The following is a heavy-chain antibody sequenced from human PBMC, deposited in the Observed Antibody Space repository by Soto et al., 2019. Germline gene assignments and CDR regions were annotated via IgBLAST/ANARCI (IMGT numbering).Heavy chain of an antibody. J-gene: IGHJ5*02. Sequence: GASVKVSCKASGYTFTSYYMHWVRQAPGQGLEWMGIINPSGGSTSYAQKFQGRVTMTRDTSTSTVYMELSSLRSEDTAVYYCARSHPSYVEPINWPPFDPWGQGTLVTVSS. CDR2: INPSGGST. CDR3: ARSHPSYVEPINWPPFDP. CDR1: GYTFTSYY. D-gene: IGHD1-1*01. V-gene: IGHV1-46*01.